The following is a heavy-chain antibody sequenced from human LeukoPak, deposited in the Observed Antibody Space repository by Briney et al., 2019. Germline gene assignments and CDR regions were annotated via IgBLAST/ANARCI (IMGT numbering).Heavy chain of an antibody. CDR1: GFTFSNCA. D-gene: IGHD1/OR15-1a*01. CDR2: IGRDGAGP. CDR3: RFVVATSDRDY. J-gene: IGHJ4*02. Sequence: GGSLRLSCAASGFTFSNCAMQWVRQAPGRRLEFVSAIGRDGAGPYYADSVKGRFTLSRGNSKNTLYLQMGSLRPEDMAVYHCRFVVATSDRDYWGQGTLVTVSS. V-gene: IGHV3-64*02.